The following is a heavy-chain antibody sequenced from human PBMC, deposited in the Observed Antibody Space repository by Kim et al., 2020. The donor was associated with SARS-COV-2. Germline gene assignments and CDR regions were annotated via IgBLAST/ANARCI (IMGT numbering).Heavy chain of an antibody. D-gene: IGHD3-10*01. CDR3: ARQRWKEITMDGMDV. Sequence: GESLKISCKGSGYSFTSYWIGWVRQMPGKGLEWMGIIYPGDSDTRYSPSFQGQVTISADKSISTAYLQWSSLKASDTAMYYCARQRWKEITMDGMDVWGQGTTVTVSS. CDR1: GYSFTSYW. J-gene: IGHJ6*02. V-gene: IGHV5-51*01. CDR2: IYPGDSDT.